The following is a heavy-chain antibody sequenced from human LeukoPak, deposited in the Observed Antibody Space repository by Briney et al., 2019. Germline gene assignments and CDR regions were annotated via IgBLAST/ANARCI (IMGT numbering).Heavy chain of an antibody. V-gene: IGHV3-23*01. D-gene: IGHD2-21*01. CDR2: ISGSGGST. CDR3: AKGHLSILFPFDS. CDR1: GFTFRSYA. J-gene: IGHJ4*02. Sequence: TGGSLRLSCAASGFTFRSYAMSWVRQAPGKGLEWVSAISGSGGSTYYAGSVKGRFTISRDNSKNALYLQMNSLRADDTAVYYCAKGHLSILFPFDSWGQGTLVTVSS.